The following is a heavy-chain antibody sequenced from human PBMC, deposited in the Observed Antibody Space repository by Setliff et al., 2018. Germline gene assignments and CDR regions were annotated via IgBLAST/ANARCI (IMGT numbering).Heavy chain of an antibody. Sequence: GGSLRLSCIASGFTFSNAWMSWVRQAPGKGLECVGRIKREVDGGTTDYAAPVKGRFSISRDDSKNTLYLQMNNLRAEDTAVYHCARGARLYETDHHYYGWLDPWGQGTLVTVSS. CDR3: ARGARLYETDHHYYGWLDP. V-gene: IGHV3-15*01. CDR2: IKREVDGGTT. D-gene: IGHD3-22*01. CDR1: GFTFSNAW. J-gene: IGHJ5*02.